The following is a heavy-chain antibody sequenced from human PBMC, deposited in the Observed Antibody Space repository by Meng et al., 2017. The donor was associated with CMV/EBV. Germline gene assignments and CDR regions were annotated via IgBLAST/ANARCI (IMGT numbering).Heavy chain of an antibody. CDR1: GFTFSSYA. J-gene: IGHJ3*02. V-gene: IGHV3-30-3*01. Sequence: GGSLRLSCAASGFTFSSYAMHWVRQAPGKGLEWVAVISYDGSNKYYADSVKGRFTISRDNSKNTLYLQMNSLRAEDTAVYYCARDQPGDGYNEGAFDIWGQGTMVTVSS. CDR3: ARDQPGDGYNEGAFDI. D-gene: IGHD5-24*01. CDR2: ISYDGSNK.